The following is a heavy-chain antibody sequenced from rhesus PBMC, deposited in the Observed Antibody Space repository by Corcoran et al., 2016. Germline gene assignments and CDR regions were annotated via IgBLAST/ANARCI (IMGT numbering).Heavy chain of an antibody. CDR3: ARALRGRFDV. Sequence: QVQLQESGPGLVKPSATLPLTCAFSGASISSHYCSWVRQPPGKGLEWIGRISGSGGSTDYNPSLKSRVTISTDTSKNQFSLKLSSVTAADTAVYYCARALRGRFDVWGPGVLVTVSS. CDR1: GASISSHY. J-gene: IGHJ5-1*01. V-gene: IGHV4-173*01. CDR2: ISGSGGST.